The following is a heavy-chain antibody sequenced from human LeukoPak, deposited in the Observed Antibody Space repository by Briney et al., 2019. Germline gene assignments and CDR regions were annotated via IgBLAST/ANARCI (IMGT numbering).Heavy chain of an antibody. CDR2: IYSGGST. CDR1: GFTVGSNY. J-gene: IGHJ4*02. CDR3: ARDRDYYDSSGYYHFDY. D-gene: IGHD3-22*01. V-gene: IGHV3-66*01. Sequence: GGSLRLSCAASGFTVGSNYMSWVRQAPGKGLEWVSVIYSGGSTYYADSVKGRFTISRDNSKNTLYLQMNSLRAEDTAVYYCARDRDYYDSSGYYHFDYWGQGTLVTVSS.